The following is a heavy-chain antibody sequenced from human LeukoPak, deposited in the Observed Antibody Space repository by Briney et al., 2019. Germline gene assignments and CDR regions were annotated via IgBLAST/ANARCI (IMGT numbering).Heavy chain of an antibody. CDR2: INPNSGDT. CDR1: GYTFSGYY. Sequence: ASVKVSCKASGYTFSGYYMHWVCQAPGQGLEWMAWINPNSGDTNYAQKFQGRVTLTRDTSISTAYMELNGLISDDTAVYYCARDLTSSGSSGDYWGQGTLITVSS. D-gene: IGHD3-22*01. V-gene: IGHV1-2*02. CDR3: ARDLTSSGSSGDY. J-gene: IGHJ4*02.